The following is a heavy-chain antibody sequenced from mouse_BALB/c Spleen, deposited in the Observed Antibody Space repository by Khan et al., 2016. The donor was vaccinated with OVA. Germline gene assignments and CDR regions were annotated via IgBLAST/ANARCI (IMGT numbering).Heavy chain of an antibody. D-gene: IGHD1-1*02. CDR3: VRHGYFDY. Sequence: EVQLQESGGGLVQPKGSLKLSCAASGFTFNTYAMNWVRQAPGKGLEWVARIRSKSNNYATYYADSVKDRFTISRDDSQSMLYLQMNNLKTEDTAMYYCVRHGYFDYWGQGTTLTVAS. V-gene: IGHV10-1*02. CDR2: IRSKSNNYAT. J-gene: IGHJ2*01. CDR1: GFTFNTYA.